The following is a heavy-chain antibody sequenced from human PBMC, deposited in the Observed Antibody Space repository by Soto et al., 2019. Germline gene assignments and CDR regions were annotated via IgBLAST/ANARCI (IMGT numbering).Heavy chain of an antibody. J-gene: IGHJ4*02. CDR3: ARIAAAGPPPYFDY. V-gene: IGHV5-51*04. D-gene: IGHD6-13*01. CDR2: MYPGDSGT. Sequence: GESLKISCKCSGYIFTSYWIGWVRQMPGKGLEWMGIMYPGDSGTRYVPSFQGQVTISPDKPISTAYLQGSSLKASDTAIYYCARIAAAGPPPYFDYGGQGTLVPVSS. CDR1: GYIFTSYW.